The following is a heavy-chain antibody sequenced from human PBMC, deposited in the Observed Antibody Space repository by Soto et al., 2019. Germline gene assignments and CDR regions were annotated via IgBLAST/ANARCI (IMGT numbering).Heavy chain of an antibody. CDR1: GGSISSSSYY. CDR3: ASSGPGGMDV. J-gene: IGHJ6*02. Sequence: QLQLQESGPGLVKPSETLSLTCTVSGGSISSSSYYWGWIRQPPGKGLEWIGSIYYSGSTYYNPSLKSRVTTPVDTSKTQFCLKLRSVTAADTAVYYCASSGPGGMDVWGQGPTVTVSS. V-gene: IGHV4-39*01. CDR2: IYYSGST. D-gene: IGHD3-10*01.